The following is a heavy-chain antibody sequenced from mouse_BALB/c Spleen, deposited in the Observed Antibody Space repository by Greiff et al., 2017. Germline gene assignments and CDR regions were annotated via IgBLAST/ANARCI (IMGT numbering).Heavy chain of an antibody. Sequence: QVQLQQSGAELVRPGSSVKISCKASGYAFSSYWMNWVKQRPGQGLEWIGQIYPGDGDTNYNGKFKGKATLTADKSSSTAYMQLSSLTSEDSAVYFCARDTARAAWFAYWGQGTLVTVSA. D-gene: IGHD3-1*01. J-gene: IGHJ3*01. CDR2: IYPGDGDT. CDR3: ARDTARAAWFAY. CDR1: GYAFSSYW. V-gene: IGHV1-80*01.